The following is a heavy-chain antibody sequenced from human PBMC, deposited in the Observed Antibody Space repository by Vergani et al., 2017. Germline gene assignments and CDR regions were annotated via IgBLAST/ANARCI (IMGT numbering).Heavy chain of an antibody. CDR1: GFTFSSYA. CDR2: ISYDGSNK. D-gene: IGHD4-17*01. J-gene: IGHJ3*02. CDR3: AREETYGDYGAFDI. Sequence: QVQLVESGGGVVQPGRSLRLSCAASGFTFSSYAMHWVRQAPGMGLEWVAVISYDGSNKYYADSVKGRFTISRDNSKNTLYLQMNSLRAEDTAVYYCAREETYGDYGAFDIWGQGTMVTVSS. V-gene: IGHV3-30*01.